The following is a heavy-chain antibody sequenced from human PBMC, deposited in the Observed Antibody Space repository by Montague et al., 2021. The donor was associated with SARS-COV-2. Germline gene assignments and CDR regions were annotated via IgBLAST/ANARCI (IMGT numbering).Heavy chain of an antibody. J-gene: IGHJ4*02. CDR1: GGSISSSNYF. Sequence: SETLSLTCTVSGGSISSSNYFWGWIRQPPGKGLEWIGSIYFGGGTYYNPSLKSRVTISVDTSKNQFSLTLTSVTAADTAVYYCARSRANVPSRPGFDYWGQGALVTVSS. V-gene: IGHV4-39*07. CDR3: ARSRANVPSRPGFDY. CDR2: IYFGGGT. D-gene: IGHD6-6*01.